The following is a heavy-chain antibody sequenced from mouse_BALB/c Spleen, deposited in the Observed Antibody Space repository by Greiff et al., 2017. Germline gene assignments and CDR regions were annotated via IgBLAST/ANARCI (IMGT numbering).Heavy chain of an antibody. CDR1: GYTFTSYW. D-gene: IGHD1-1*01. CDR3: ARRVLRGGMDY. CDR2: IDPSNGET. V-gene: IGHV1S127*01. J-gene: IGHJ4*01. Sequence: VQLQQSGPELVRPGASVKMSCKASGYTFTSYWMHWVKQRPGQGLEWIGMIDPSNGETRLNQKFKDKATLNVDKSSTTAYMQLSSLTSEDSAVYYGARRVLRGGMDYWGQGTSVTVSS.